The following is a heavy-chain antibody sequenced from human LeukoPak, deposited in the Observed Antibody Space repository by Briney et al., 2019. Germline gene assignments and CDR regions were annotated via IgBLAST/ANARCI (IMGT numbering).Heavy chain of an antibody. CDR2: ISAYNGNT. V-gene: IGHV1-18*01. J-gene: IGHJ4*02. D-gene: IGHD3-9*01. CDR1: GYTFTSYG. Sequence: GASVKVSCKASGYTFTSYGISWVRQAPGQGLEWMGWISAYNGNTNYAQKLQGRVTMTTDTSTSTAYMELRSLRSDDTAVYYCARVYYDILTGYSVVPYFDYWGQGTLVTVSS. CDR3: ARVYYDILTGYSVVPYFDY.